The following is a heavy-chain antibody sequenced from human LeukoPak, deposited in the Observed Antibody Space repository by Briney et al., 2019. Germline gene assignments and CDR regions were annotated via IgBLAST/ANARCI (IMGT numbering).Heavy chain of an antibody. CDR2: IYSGGST. V-gene: IGHV3-53*01. J-gene: IGHJ6*02. CDR3: AGSTVVTPGYYYGMDV. CDR1: GFTVSSNY. Sequence: GGSLRLSCAASGFTVSSNYMSWVRQAPGKGLEWVSVIYSGGSTYYADSVKGRFTISRDNSKNTLYLQMNSLRAEDTAVYYCAGSTVVTPGYYYGMDVWGQGTTVTVSS. D-gene: IGHD4-17*01.